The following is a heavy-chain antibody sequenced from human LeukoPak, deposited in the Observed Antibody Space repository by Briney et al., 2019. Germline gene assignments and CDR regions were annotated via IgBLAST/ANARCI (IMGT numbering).Heavy chain of an antibody. V-gene: IGHV5-51*01. CDR1: GYSFTTYW. D-gene: IGHD2-2*01. J-gene: IGHJ6*03. CDR3: ARHLIVVVPTARSVHYMDV. CDR2: IWPDDSDT. Sequence: GESLKISCKASGYSFTTYWIGWVRQMPGKGLEWLGVIWPDDSDTRYSPSFRGQVTISVDTSISTAYLQWSSLKASDTAMYYCARHLIVVVPTARSVHYMDVWGKGTTVTVSS.